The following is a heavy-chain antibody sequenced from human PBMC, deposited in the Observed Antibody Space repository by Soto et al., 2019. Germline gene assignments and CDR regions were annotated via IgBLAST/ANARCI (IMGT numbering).Heavy chain of an antibody. J-gene: IGHJ5*02. V-gene: IGHV3-33*01. D-gene: IGHD6-13*01. Sequence: PGGSLRVSCAASGFTFISYGMHWVSQAPGKGLEWVAVIWYDGSNKYYADSVKGRFTISRDNSKNTLYLQMNSLRAEDTAVYYCARDNSSSWYGQTNWFDPWGQGTLVTVSS. CDR3: ARDNSSSWYGQTNWFDP. CDR1: GFTFISYG. CDR2: IWYDGSNK.